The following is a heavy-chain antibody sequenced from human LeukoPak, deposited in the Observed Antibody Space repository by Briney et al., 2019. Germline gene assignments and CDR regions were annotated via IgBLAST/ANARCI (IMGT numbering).Heavy chain of an antibody. CDR2: IFYSGST. D-gene: IGHD6-13*01. Sequence: PSETLSLTCTVSGGSISTSNYYWGWIRQPPGKGLEWIGNIFYSGSTYYNPSLKSRVTISVDTSKNQFSLKLSSVTAADTAVYYCARRIAAAEWGYYFDYWGQGTLVTVSS. J-gene: IGHJ4*02. CDR3: ARRIAAAEWGYYFDY. V-gene: IGHV4-39*07. CDR1: GGSISTSNYY.